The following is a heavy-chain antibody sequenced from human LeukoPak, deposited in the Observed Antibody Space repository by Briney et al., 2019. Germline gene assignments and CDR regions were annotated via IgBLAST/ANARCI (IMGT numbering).Heavy chain of an antibody. J-gene: IGHJ4*02. CDR3: ARGRFKTTVDC. CDR1: GGSFSGYY. CDR2: INHSGST. Sequence: SETLSLTCAVYGGSFSGYYWSWIRQPPGKGLEWIGEINHSGSTNYNPSLKSRVTISVDTSKNQFSLKLSSVTAADTAVYYCARGRFKTTVDCWGQGTLVTVSS. D-gene: IGHD1-1*01. V-gene: IGHV4-34*01.